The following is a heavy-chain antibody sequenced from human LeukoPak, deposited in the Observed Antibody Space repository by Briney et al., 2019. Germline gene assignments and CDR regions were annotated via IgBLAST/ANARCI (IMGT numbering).Heavy chain of an antibody. J-gene: IGHJ4*02. Sequence: GGSLRLSCAASGFTFSSYTMNWIRQAPGKGLEWVSSISTRSSYKYYADSVKGRFAISRDNAKNSLYLQMNSLRAEDTAVYYCARELGSYSSSSQGDYWGQGTLVTVSS. CDR2: ISTRSSYK. CDR1: GFTFSSYT. CDR3: ARELGSYSSSSQGDY. V-gene: IGHV3-21*01. D-gene: IGHD6-6*01.